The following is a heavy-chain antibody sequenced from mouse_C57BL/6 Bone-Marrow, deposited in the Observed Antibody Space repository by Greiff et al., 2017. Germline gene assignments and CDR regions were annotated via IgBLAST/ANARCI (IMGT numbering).Heavy chain of an antibody. D-gene: IGHD1-1*01. J-gene: IGHJ2*01. V-gene: IGHV8-8*01. CDR2: IWWDDDK. Sequence: QVTLKESGPGILQPSQTLSLTCSFSGFSLSTFGMGVGWIRHPSGQGLEWLAHIWWDDDKYYNPALKSRLTIAKDTSKNQVFLKIANVDTADTATYYCARIRASTYGTPSDFDYWGKGTTLTVSS. CDR3: ARIRASTYGTPSDFDY. CDR1: GFSLSTFGMG.